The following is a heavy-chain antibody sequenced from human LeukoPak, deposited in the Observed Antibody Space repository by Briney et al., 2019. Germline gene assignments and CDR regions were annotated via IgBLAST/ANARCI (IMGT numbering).Heavy chain of an antibody. V-gene: IGHV1-8*01. Sequence: ASVKVSCKASGGTFSSYAVSWVRQAPGQGLEWMGWINPNSGGTNYAQKFQGRVTMTSDTSTSTVYMELKSLRSEDTAVYFCARVGATGATADNWGQGTLVTVSS. CDR2: INPNSGGT. D-gene: IGHD2-21*02. CDR1: GGTFSSYA. J-gene: IGHJ4*02. CDR3: ARVGATGATADN.